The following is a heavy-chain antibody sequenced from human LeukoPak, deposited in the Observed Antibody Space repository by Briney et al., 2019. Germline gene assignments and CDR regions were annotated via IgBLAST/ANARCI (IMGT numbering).Heavy chain of an antibody. CDR2: INSDGSRT. J-gene: IGHJ4*02. CDR3: ARGSASCCYFDY. Sequence: GGSLRLSCEASGFTFSSYWMHWVRQAPGKGLVWVSRINSDGSRTTYADSVKGRFTISRDNSKNTLYLQMNSPRAEDTAVYYCARGSASCCYFDYWGQGTLVTVSS. V-gene: IGHV3-74*01. D-gene: IGHD2-2*01. CDR1: GFTFSSYW.